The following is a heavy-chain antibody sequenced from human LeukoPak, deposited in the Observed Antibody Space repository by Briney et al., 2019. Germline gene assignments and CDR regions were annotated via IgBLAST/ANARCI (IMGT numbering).Heavy chain of an antibody. CDR2: IKQDGSEK. CDR3: AKEPSCSGGNCYYFDY. Sequence: PGGSLRLSCAASGFTFSSYWMSWVRQAPGKGLEWVANIKQDGSEKYYVGSVKGRFTISRDNAKNSLYLQMNSLRAEDTAIYYCAKEPSCSGGNCYYFDYWGQGTLVTVS. J-gene: IGHJ4*02. D-gene: IGHD2-15*01. CDR1: GFTFSSYW. V-gene: IGHV3-7*03.